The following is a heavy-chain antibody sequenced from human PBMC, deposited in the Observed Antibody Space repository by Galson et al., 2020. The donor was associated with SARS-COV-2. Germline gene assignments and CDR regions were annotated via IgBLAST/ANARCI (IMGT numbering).Heavy chain of an antibody. CDR2: MWYDGNYK. J-gene: IGHJ4*02. D-gene: IGHD2-2*01. CDR1: GFSFSNYD. CDR3: GRGGTNILTPAAPDH. Sequence: GGSLRLSCAASGFSFSNYDMHWVRQAPGKGLEWVAVMWYDGNYKYYADSVKGRFTISRDNSKNTLYLQMNSLRVEDTAVYYCGRGGTNILTPAAPDHWGQGTLVTVSS. V-gene: IGHV3-33*01.